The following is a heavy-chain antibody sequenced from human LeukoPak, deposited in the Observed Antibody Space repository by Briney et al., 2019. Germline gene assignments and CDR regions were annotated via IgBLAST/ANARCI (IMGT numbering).Heavy chain of an antibody. D-gene: IGHD3-16*01. V-gene: IGHV3-48*03. J-gene: IGHJ4*02. CDR1: GFTFSNYE. Sequence: HSGGSLRLSCATSGFTFSNYEMNWVRQAPGKGLEWISYLTTSGSTKYYADSVKGRFTISRDNAKNSLFLQMNSLRAEDTAVYYCASEGFGVNPNDYWGQGTLVTVSS. CDR3: ASEGFGVNPNDY. CDR2: LTTSGSTK.